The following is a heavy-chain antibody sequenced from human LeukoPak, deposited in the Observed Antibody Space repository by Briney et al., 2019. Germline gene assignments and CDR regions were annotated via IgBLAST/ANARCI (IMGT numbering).Heavy chain of an antibody. J-gene: IGHJ4*02. D-gene: IGHD1-1*01. Sequence: EASVKVSCKASGYTFTSYGISWVRQAPGQGLEWMGGIIPIFGTANYAQKFQGRVTITADESTSTAYMELSSLRSEDTAVYYCARVRPDGTTLNYFDYWGQGTLVTVSS. V-gene: IGHV1-69*13. CDR3: ARVRPDGTTLNYFDY. CDR1: GYTFTSYG. CDR2: IIPIFGTA.